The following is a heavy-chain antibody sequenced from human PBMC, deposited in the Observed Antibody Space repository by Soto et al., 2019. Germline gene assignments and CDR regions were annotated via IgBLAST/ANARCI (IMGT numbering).Heavy chain of an antibody. V-gene: IGHV5-51*01. CDR1: GYSFTNYW. CDR2: IHPGNSDT. Sequence: GESLKISCKGSGYSFTNYWIGWVRQMPGEGLEWMGIIHPGNSDTRYRPSFQGQVTISVDKSISTAYLQWSSLKASDTGMYYCVAATYSSGWNGWGQGTLVSVSS. J-gene: IGHJ4*02. CDR3: VAATYSSGWNG. D-gene: IGHD6-19*01.